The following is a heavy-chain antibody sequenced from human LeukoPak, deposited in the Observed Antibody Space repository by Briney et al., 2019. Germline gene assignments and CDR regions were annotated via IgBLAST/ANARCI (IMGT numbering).Heavy chain of an antibody. CDR3: ARLGVGAFDI. CDR2: IYYSGST. CDR1: GGSISSSSYY. D-gene: IGHD2-15*01. V-gene: IGHV4-39*01. J-gene: IGHJ3*02. Sequence: SETLSLTCTVSGGSISSSSYYWGWIRQPPGKGLEWIGSIYYSGSTYYNPSLKSRVTISVDTSKNQFSLKLSSVTAADTAVYYCARLGVGAFDIWGQGTMVNVSS.